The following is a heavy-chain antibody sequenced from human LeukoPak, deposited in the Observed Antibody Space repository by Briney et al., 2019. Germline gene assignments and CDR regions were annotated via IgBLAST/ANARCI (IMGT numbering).Heavy chain of an antibody. Sequence: GGSLRVFCAASGFTFSNHAMSWARQAPGKGLEWVSSITVDGGRTQYADSVKGRFTISRDNSKNTLYLQMNSLKADDTAKYYCAKDRFAAVAEYPDYWGQGTLVTVSS. D-gene: IGHD6-19*01. V-gene: IGHV3-23*01. J-gene: IGHJ4*02. CDR1: GFTFSNHA. CDR3: AKDRFAAVAEYPDY. CDR2: ITVDGGRT.